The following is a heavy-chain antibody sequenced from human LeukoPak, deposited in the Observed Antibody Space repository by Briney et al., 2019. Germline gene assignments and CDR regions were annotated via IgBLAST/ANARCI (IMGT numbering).Heavy chain of an antibody. Sequence: GGSLRLSCAASGFTFSSYDMHWVRQAPGKGLEWVAIIPYDGNNKYYADSVKGRFTISRDNSKNTLYLQMNSLRVEDTAVYYCAKRNGFWGQGTLVTVSS. V-gene: IGHV3-30*18. CDR3: AKRNGF. J-gene: IGHJ4*02. CDR1: GFTFSSYD. CDR2: IPYDGNNK. D-gene: IGHD1-1*01.